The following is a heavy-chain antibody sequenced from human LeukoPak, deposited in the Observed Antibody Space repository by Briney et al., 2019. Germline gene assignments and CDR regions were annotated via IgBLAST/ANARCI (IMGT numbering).Heavy chain of an antibody. J-gene: IGHJ3*02. V-gene: IGHV1-69*05. D-gene: IGHD2-2*01. CDR1: GGTFSSYA. Sequence: VASVKVSCKASGGTFSSYAISWVRQAPGQGLEWMGGIIPIFGTANYAQKFQGRVTITTDESTSTAYMELSSLRSEDTAVYYCARGVSSGIGYCSSTSCSWGHDAFDIWGQGTMVTVSS. CDR3: ARGVSSGIGYCSSTSCSWGHDAFDI. CDR2: IIPIFGTA.